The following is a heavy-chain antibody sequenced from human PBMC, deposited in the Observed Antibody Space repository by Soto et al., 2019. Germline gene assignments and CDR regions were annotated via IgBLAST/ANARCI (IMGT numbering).Heavy chain of an antibody. CDR3: ARDRKYYYYYGMDV. CDR2: ISYDGSNK. V-gene: IGHV3-30-3*01. J-gene: IGHJ6*02. Sequence: GGSLRLSCAASGFTFSSYAMHWVRQAPGKGLEWVAVISYDGSNKYYADSVKGRFTISRDNSKNTLYLQMNSLRAEDTAVYYCARDRKYYYYYGMDVWGQGTTVTVSS. CDR1: GFTFSSYA.